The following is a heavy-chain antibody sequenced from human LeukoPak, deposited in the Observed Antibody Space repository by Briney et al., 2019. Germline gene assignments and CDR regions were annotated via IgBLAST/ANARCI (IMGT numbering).Heavy chain of an antibody. CDR2: IYNRGTN. CDR3: ARLVCSSATCYQPYFYYMDV. J-gene: IGHJ6*03. D-gene: IGHD2-2*01. Sequence: PSGTLSLTCTVSGYSITSDYYWGWIRQPPGKGLEWIGTIYNRGTNHYSASLKSRVTISVDTSKNHFSLKLSSVTAADSAVYYCARLVCSSATCYQPYFYYMDVWGRGTTVTISS. V-gene: IGHV4-38-2*02. CDR1: GYSITSDYY.